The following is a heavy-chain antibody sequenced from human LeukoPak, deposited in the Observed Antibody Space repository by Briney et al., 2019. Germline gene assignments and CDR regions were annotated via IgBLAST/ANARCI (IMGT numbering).Heavy chain of an antibody. Sequence: GGSLRLSCAASGFTFSSYAMSWVRQAPGKGLEWVSAISGSGGSTYYADSVKGRFTISRDNSKNTLYLQMNSLRAEDTAVYYCAKDQVAPYYYDSKFDYWGQGTQVTVSS. CDR1: GFTFSSYA. CDR2: ISGSGGST. V-gene: IGHV3-23*01. D-gene: IGHD3-22*01. CDR3: AKDQVAPYYYDSKFDY. J-gene: IGHJ4*02.